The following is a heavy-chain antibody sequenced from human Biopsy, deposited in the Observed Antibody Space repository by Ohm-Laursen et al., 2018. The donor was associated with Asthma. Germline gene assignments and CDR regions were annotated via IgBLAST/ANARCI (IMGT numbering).Heavy chain of an antibody. Sequence: GSLRLSCSASGFNFRTYALSWIRQAPGKGLEWVSLITGSGETTKYADSVKGRVTTSRDPSTNTVYLQMNSLGADDPAVYYCAKARLSTMFSAYDFWGPGTVVTVSS. J-gene: IGHJ3*01. CDR3: AKARLSTMFSAYDF. CDR2: ITGSGETT. D-gene: IGHD3-10*02. CDR1: GFNFRTYA. V-gene: IGHV3-23*01.